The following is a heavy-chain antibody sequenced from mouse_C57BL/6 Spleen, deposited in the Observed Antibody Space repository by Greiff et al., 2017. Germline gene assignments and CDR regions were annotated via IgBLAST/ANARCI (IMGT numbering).Heavy chain of an antibody. CDR3: ARAPDGYYWYFDV. CDR1: GFTFSSYA. V-gene: IGHV5-4*03. CDR2: ISDGGSYT. Sequence: EVKLMESGGGLVKPGGSLKLSCAASGFTFSSYAMSWVRQTPEKRLEWVATISDGGSYTYYPDNVKGRFTISRDNAKNNLYLQMSHLKSEDTAMXYCARAPDGYYWYFDVWGTGTTVTVSS. D-gene: IGHD2-3*01. J-gene: IGHJ1*03.